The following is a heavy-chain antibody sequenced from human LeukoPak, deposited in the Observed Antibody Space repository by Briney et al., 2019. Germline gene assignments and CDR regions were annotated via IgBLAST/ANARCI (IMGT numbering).Heavy chain of an antibody. Sequence: GGSLRLSCAASGFPFGYYNMNWVRQAPGKGLEWVSSIRSSSTYIYYADSVKGRFTVSRDDAKNSLYLQMNSLRADDTAVYYCARDGGYYYMDVWGKGTTVTASS. CDR3: ARDGGYYYMDV. V-gene: IGHV3-21*01. CDR1: GFPFGYYN. CDR2: IRSSSTYI. D-gene: IGHD3-16*01. J-gene: IGHJ6*03.